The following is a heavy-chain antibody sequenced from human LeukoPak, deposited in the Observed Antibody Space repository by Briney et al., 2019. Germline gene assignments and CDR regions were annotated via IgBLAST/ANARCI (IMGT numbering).Heavy chain of an antibody. CDR1: GYSISSGYY. J-gene: IGHJ5*02. V-gene: IGHV4-61*01. CDR3: ARDFTGWFDP. CDR2: IYYSGST. Sequence: SETLSLTCTVSGYSISSGYYWSWIRQPPGKGLEWIGYIYYSGSTNYNPSLKSRVTISVDTSKNQFSLKLSSVTAADTAVYYCARDFTGWFDPWGQGTLVTVSS.